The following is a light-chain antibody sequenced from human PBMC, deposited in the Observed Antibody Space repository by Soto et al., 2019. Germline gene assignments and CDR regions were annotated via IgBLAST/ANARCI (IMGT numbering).Light chain of an antibody. CDR2: RAS. CDR3: HLYGGSRPFT. CDR1: QRVSSAY. Sequence: EIVLTQSQGTLSLSPGERATLSGLAMQRVSSAYLAWYQQKPGQAPRLLISRASRRATGIPDRFSGSGAVTDFTLTITRLEAEDFADYYCHLYGGSRPFTFGPGTKVDIK. V-gene: IGKV3-20*01. J-gene: IGKJ3*01.